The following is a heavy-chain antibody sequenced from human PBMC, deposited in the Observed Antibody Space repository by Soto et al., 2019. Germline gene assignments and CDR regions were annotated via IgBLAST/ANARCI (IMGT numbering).Heavy chain of an antibody. D-gene: IGHD2-2*01. CDR2: ISSSSSYI. J-gene: IGHJ6*02. CDR3: ARDIVVVPAAQPFYYYYGMDV. Sequence: GGSLRLSCAASGFTFSSYSMNWVRQAPGKGLEWVSSISSSSSYIYYADSVKGRFTISRDNAKNSLYLQMNSLRAEDTAVYYCARDIVVVPAAQPFYYYYGMDVWGQGTTVTVSS. V-gene: IGHV3-21*01. CDR1: GFTFSSYS.